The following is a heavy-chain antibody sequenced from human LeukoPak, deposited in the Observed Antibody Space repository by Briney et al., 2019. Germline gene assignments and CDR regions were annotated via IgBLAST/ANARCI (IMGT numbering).Heavy chain of an antibody. J-gene: IGHJ5*02. CDR1: GYSISSGYY. Sequence: SETLSLTCTVSGYSISSGYYWGWIRQPPGKGLEWIGSIYHSGSTYYNPSLKSRVTISVDTSKNQFSLKLSSVTAADTAVYYCARTTEDCSSTSCYQYWFDPWGQGTLVTVSS. V-gene: IGHV4-38-2*02. D-gene: IGHD2-2*01. CDR3: ARTTEDCSSTSCYQYWFDP. CDR2: IYHSGST.